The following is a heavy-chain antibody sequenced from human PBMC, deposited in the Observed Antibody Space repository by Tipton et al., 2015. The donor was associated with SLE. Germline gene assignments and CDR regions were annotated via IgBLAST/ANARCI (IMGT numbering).Heavy chain of an antibody. CDR2: ISSSSSYI. D-gene: IGHD3-16*01. V-gene: IGHV3-21*04. CDR3: ARGTLGL. J-gene: IGHJ4*02. CDR1: GFTFDDYA. Sequence: SLRLSCAASGFTFDDYAMHWVRQAPGKGLEWVSSISSSSSYIYYADSVKGRFTISRDNAKNSLYLQMNSLRAEDTAVYYCARGTLGLWGQGTLVTVSS.